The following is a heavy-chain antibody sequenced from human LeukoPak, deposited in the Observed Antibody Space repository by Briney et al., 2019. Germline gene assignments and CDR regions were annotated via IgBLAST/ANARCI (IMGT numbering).Heavy chain of an antibody. CDR1: DESFSGYF. CDR2: INHSGST. J-gene: IGHJ4*02. V-gene: IGHV4-34*01. Sequence: KSSETLSLTCAVYDESFSGYFWSWTRQPPGKGLEWIGEINHSGSTNYNPSLKSRVTISVDKSKNQFSLKLTSVTAADTAVYYCARHDYGDYPFDYWGQGTLVTVSS. D-gene: IGHD4-17*01. CDR3: ARHDYGDYPFDY.